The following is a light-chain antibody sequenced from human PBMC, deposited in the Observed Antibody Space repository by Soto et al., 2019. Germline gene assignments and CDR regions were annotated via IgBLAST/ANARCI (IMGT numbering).Light chain of an antibody. CDR3: QQSYSTSIT. Sequence: DIQMTQSPSSLSASVGDRVTITCQASQSISSYLNWYQQKPGKAPKVLIYTASRLQSGVPSRFSGSGSGTDFTLTISSLQPEDFATYYCQQSYSTSITFGQGTRLEI. J-gene: IGKJ5*01. V-gene: IGKV1-39*01. CDR1: QSISSY. CDR2: TAS.